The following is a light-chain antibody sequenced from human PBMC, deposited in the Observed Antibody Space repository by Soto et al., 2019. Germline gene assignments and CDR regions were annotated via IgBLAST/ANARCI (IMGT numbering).Light chain of an antibody. CDR1: QSVSSTY. CDR2: GAS. Sequence: EIVLTQSPGTLSLSPGERATLSCRASQSVSSTYFAWYQHKPGQAPRLLIYGASSRETGIPDTFSGSGSGTNFTLTISRLEPEDYAVYYCEQYDSSPYTFRQGTKLEIK. CDR3: EQYDSSPYT. V-gene: IGKV3-20*01. J-gene: IGKJ2*01.